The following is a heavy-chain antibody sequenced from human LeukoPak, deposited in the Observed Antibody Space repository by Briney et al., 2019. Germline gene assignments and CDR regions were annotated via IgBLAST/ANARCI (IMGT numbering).Heavy chain of an antibody. Sequence: SEPLSLTCTVSGYSISSGYYWGWIRQPPGKGLEWIGSIYYSGSTYYNPSLKSRVTISVETSKHQFSLKLSSVTAADTAVYFWARRAGGIVVVTAMDDAFDIWGQGTMVSVSS. CDR1: GYSISSGYY. D-gene: IGHD2-21*02. CDR2: IYYSGST. CDR3: ARRAGGIVVVTAMDDAFDI. J-gene: IGHJ3*02. V-gene: IGHV4-38-2*02.